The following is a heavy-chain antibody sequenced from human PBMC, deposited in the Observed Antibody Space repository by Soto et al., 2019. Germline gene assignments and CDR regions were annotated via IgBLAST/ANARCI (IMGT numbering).Heavy chain of an antibody. D-gene: IGHD7-27*01. Sequence: PSETLSLTCTVSDGSITGYYWSWIRQPPGKGLEWIGYIYYSGSTNYNPSLKSRVTISVDTSKNQFSLKLSFVTAADTAVYYCARRGNWGSDEFDYWGQGTLVTVSS. CDR3: ARRGNWGSDEFDY. CDR2: IYYSGST. V-gene: IGHV4-59*08. J-gene: IGHJ4*02. CDR1: DGSITGYY.